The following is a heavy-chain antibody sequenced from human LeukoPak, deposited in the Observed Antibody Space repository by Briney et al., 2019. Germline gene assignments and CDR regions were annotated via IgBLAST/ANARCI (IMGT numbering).Heavy chain of an antibody. J-gene: IGHJ4*02. V-gene: IGHV4-61*02. D-gene: IGHD1-26*01. CDR1: AGCINSGSYC. CDR2: MCSSGTA. Sequence: SESMFLSCSISAGCINSGSYCWAWIWQPSGKGLESVGRMCSSGTAHDNASLKTRVTMSLDTSKKQLSLNRTSVTAADTALYYCARESAYGVTYSYFDYWGQGILVTVSS. CDR3: ARESAYGVTYSYFDY.